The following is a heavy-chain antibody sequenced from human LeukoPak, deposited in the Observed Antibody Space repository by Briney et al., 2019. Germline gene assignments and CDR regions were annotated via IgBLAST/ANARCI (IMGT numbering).Heavy chain of an antibody. J-gene: IGHJ4*02. D-gene: IGHD6-13*01. Sequence: GGSLRLSCAASGLTFDDSAMHWVRQVPGKGLEWVSGISWNSGSIGYADSVKGRFTISRDNAKNSLYLQLNSLRVEDTAFYYCAKRGSSWYFDYWGQGTLVTVSS. V-gene: IGHV3-9*01. CDR3: AKRGSSWYFDY. CDR1: GLTFDDSA. CDR2: ISWNSGSI.